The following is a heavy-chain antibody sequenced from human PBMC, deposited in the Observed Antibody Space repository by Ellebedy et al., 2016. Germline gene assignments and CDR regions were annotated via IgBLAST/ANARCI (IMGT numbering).Heavy chain of an antibody. D-gene: IGHD6-13*01. Sequence: GGSLRLXCTTSGFIFDTYAMSWVRQAPGKGLEWVSTISGSGGDTYYADSVKGRFAISRDSFKNTLYLQMKKLRAEDTAIYYCAKDFSVAPGNVNWFNPWGQGTLVTVSS. CDR2: ISGSGGDT. CDR3: AKDFSVAPGNVNWFNP. V-gene: IGHV3-23*01. J-gene: IGHJ5*02. CDR1: GFIFDTYA.